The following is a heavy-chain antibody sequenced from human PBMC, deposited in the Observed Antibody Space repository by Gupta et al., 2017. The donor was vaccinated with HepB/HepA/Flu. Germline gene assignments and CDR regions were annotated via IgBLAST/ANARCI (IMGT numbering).Heavy chain of an antibody. J-gene: IGHJ4*02. Sequence: VHLVESGGGQVKPGGSLRLSCAASGFTFSSYSMIWVRQAPGKGLQWASSVSSSGSYKYYVDSVKGRFTISRDNAKNSLYLQMNSLRVEDTAVYYCAREGRGGALHYWGQGSLVSVSS. CDR1: GFTFSSYS. CDR2: VSSSGSYK. CDR3: AREGRGGALHY. D-gene: IGHD3-16*01. V-gene: IGHV3-21*01.